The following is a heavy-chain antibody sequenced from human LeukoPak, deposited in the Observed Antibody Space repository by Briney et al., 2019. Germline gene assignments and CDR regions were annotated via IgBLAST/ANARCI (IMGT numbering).Heavy chain of an antibody. J-gene: IGHJ4*02. CDR1: GGTFSSYA. D-gene: IGHD2-21*02. CDR3: ARGLWVVTATAIDY. V-gene: IGHV1-69*05. Sequence: GASVKVSCKASGGTFSSYAISWVRQAPGQGLEWMGGIIPIFGTANYAQKFQGRVTITRDTSASTAYMELSSLRSEDTAVYYCARGLWVVTATAIDYWGQGTLVTVSS. CDR2: IIPIFGTA.